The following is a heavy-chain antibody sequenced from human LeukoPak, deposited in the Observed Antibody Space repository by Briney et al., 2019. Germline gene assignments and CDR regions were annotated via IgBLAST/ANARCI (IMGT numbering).Heavy chain of an antibody. CDR3: ARTYCAEDCSIRYFDY. D-gene: IGHD2-21*02. Sequence: ASVTVSCKASGYILSSYNMHWVRQAHAQGLEWVGIINPCGGDTKYAQKFQDRVTLTRDKSTSTVYMKLSSLTSDDTAVYYCARTYCAEDCSIRYFDYWGQGTLVTVSS. V-gene: IGHV1-46*01. CDR1: GYILSSYN. J-gene: IGHJ4*02. CDR2: INPCGGDT.